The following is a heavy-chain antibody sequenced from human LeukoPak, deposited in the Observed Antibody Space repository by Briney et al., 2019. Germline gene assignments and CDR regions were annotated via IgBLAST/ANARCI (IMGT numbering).Heavy chain of an antibody. Sequence: PGGSRQISCKGSGSIFTSYWIGGGRRLPGKGLEGTGIISPGASDTRYRPSFPGQLTISPHKSISTAYLQWSSLKASHTAMYYCARHPKHTSGYYTDVWGKGTTVTVSS. D-gene: IGHD3-10*01. V-gene: IGHV5-51*01. J-gene: IGHJ6*03. CDR3: ARHPKHTSGYYTDV. CDR2: ISPGASDT. CDR1: GSIFTSYW.